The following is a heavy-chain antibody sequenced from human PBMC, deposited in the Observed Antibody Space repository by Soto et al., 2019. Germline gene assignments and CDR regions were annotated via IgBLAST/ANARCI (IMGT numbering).Heavy chain of an antibody. V-gene: IGHV2-5*02. CDR1: GFSLTTSGVG. CDR3: AHRPADGSRWCFFFHY. J-gene: IGHJ1*01. Sequence: QITLKESGPTLVKPTQTLTLTCTSSGFSLTTSGVGVGWIRQPPGKALEWLGLIYWDDDKRYSPPLKSRLTVTKDTSKNQVVLTMTNMDSVDTATYYCAHRPADGSRWCFFFHYWGQGTLVTVSS. D-gene: IGHD6-19*01. CDR2: IYWDDDK.